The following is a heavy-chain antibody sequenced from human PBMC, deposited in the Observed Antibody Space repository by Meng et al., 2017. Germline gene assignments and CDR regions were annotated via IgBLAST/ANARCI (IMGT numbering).Heavy chain of an antibody. CDR2: ISAYNGNT. V-gene: IGHV1-18*01. CDR1: GYTFTSYG. D-gene: IGHD2-15*01. Sequence: ASVKVSCKASGYTFTSYGISWVRQAPGQGLEWMGWISAYNGNTNYAQKLQGRVTMTTDTSTSTAYMELRSLRSDDTAVYYCARDRAGYCSGGSCYGLDYWGQGTLVTVSS. CDR3: ARDRAGYCSGGSCYGLDY. J-gene: IGHJ4*02.